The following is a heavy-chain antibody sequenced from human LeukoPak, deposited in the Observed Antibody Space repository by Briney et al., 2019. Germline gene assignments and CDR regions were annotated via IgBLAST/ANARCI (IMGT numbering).Heavy chain of an antibody. J-gene: IGHJ5*02. CDR2: ISSSSSYI. Sequence: PGGSLRLSCAASGFTFSSYSMNWVRQAPGKGLEWVSSISSSSSYIYYADSVKGRFTISRDNAKNSLYLQMNSLRAEDTAIYYCATYRQVLLPFEAWGQGTLVTVSS. D-gene: IGHD5-18*01. CDR1: GFTFSSYS. V-gene: IGHV3-21*04. CDR3: ATYRQVLLPFEA.